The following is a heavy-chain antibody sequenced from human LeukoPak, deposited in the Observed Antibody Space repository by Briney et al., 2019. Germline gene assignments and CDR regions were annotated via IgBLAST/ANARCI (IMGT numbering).Heavy chain of an antibody. Sequence: ASVTVSCKASGGTFSSYAISWVRQAPGQGLEWMGGIIPIFGTANYAQKFQGRVTITADKSTSTAYMELSSLRSEDTAVYYCARDQWGFGYCSSTSCYYGMDVWGKGTTVTVSS. CDR2: IIPIFGTA. D-gene: IGHD2-2*01. CDR1: GGTFSSYA. CDR3: ARDQWGFGYCSSTSCYYGMDV. J-gene: IGHJ6*04. V-gene: IGHV1-69*06.